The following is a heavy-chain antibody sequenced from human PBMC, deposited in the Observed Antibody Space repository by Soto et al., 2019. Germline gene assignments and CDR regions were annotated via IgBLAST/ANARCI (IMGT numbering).Heavy chain of an antibody. V-gene: IGHV4-39*01. Sequence: SETLSLTCTVSGVSISSSRYYWGWIRQPPGKGLEWIGSIYYSGGTYYNPSLKSRVTISVDTSKNQFSLKLSSVTAADTAVYYCARAVFGDFWSGYYTGYGTYYYYYGMDVWGQGTTVTVSS. J-gene: IGHJ6*02. D-gene: IGHD3-3*01. CDR3: ARAVFGDFWSGYYTGYGTYYYYYGMDV. CDR1: GVSISSSRYY. CDR2: IYYSGGT.